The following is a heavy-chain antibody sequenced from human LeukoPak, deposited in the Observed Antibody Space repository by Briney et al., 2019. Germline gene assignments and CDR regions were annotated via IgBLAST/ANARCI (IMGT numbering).Heavy chain of an antibody. J-gene: IGHJ4*02. V-gene: IGHV3-66*01. CDR2: IYSGGST. D-gene: IGHD4-23*01. CDR3: ARDSRPDYGGKPSAADY. Sequence: PGGSLRLSCAASGFTVSSNYTSWVRQAPGKGLEWVSVIYSGGSTYYADSVKGRFTISRDNSKNTLYLQMNSLRAEDAAVYYCARDSRPDYGGKPSAADYWGQGTLVTVSS. CDR1: GFTVSSNY.